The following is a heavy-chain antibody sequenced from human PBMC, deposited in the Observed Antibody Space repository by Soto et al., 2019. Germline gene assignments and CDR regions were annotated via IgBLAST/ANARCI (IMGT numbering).Heavy chain of an antibody. CDR2: TRYTANSYTT. V-gene: IGHV3-72*01. Sequence: EVQLVESGGGLVQPGGSLRLSCAASGFTFSDYYMDWVRQAPGKGLEWVGRTRYTANSYTTEYAASVKGRFTISRDDSKNLLYMQMNSLKIEDTAVYFCARGYSSGRTTLDYWGQGTLVTVSS. D-gene: IGHD6-19*01. J-gene: IGHJ4*02. CDR1: GFTFSDYY. CDR3: ARGYSSGRTTLDY.